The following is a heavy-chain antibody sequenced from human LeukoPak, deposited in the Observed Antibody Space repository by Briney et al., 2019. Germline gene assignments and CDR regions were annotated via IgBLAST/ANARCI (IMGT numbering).Heavy chain of an antibody. CDR3: ARGGMITFGGVIGDFDY. V-gene: IGHV3-7*01. Sequence: PGGSLRLSCAASGFTFSSYWMSWVRQAPGKGLEWVANIKQDGSEKYYVDSVKGRSTISRDNAKNSLYLQMNSLRAEDTAVYYCARGGMITFGGVIGDFDYWGQGTLVTVSS. CDR1: GFTFSSYW. CDR2: IKQDGSEK. J-gene: IGHJ4*02. D-gene: IGHD3-16*02.